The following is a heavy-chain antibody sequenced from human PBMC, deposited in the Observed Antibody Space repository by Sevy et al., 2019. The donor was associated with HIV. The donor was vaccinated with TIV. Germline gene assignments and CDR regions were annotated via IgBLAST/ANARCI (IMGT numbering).Heavy chain of an antibody. V-gene: IGHV1-18*01. D-gene: IGHD3-22*01. CDR1: GYIFTSYG. CDR3: ARDGYDGSGYQPRLFDF. CDR2: INGHNGNT. J-gene: IGHJ4*02. Sequence: ASVKVSCKASGYIFTSYGISWVRQAPRQGLEWMGWINGHNGNTNYVQNLQGRVTMTTDTSTNTAYMELKSLRSDDTAVYYCARDGYDGSGYQPRLFDFWGQGTLVTVSS.